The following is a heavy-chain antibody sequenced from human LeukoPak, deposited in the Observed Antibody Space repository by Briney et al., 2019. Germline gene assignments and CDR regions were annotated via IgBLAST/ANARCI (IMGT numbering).Heavy chain of an antibody. Sequence: GGSLRPSCAASGFTFSSYAMSWVRQAPGKGLDWVSAISGSGGSTYYADSVKGRFTISRDNSKNTLYLQMNSLRAEDTAVYYCAKEIGYSYGYGWLGYWGQGTLVTVSS. CDR2: ISGSGGST. D-gene: IGHD5-18*01. CDR1: GFTFSSYA. V-gene: IGHV3-23*01. CDR3: AKEIGYSYGYGWLGY. J-gene: IGHJ4*02.